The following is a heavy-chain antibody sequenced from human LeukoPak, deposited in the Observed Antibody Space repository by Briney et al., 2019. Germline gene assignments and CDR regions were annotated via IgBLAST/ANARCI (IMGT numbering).Heavy chain of an antibody. CDR3: ARGSWDSSGWYNLISSERKYFDY. V-gene: IGHV1-18*01. CDR1: GYTFTSYG. J-gene: IGHJ4*02. Sequence: GASVKVSCKASGYTFTSYGISWVRQAPGQGLEWMGWISAYNGNTNYAQKLQGRVTMTTDTSTSTAYMELRSLRSDDTAVYYCARGSWDSSGWYNLISSERKYFDYWGQGTLVTVSS. CDR2: ISAYNGNT. D-gene: IGHD6-19*01.